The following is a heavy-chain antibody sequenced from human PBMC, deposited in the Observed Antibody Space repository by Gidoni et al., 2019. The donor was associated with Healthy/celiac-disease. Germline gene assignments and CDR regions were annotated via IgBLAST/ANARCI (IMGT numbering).Heavy chain of an antibody. Sequence: EVQLVESGGGLVQPGRSLRLSCAASGFTFDDYAMHWVRPAPGKGLEWVSGISWNSGSIGYADSVKGRFTISRDNAKNSLYLQMNSLRAEDTALYYCAKDMGEESYYYYGMDVWGQGTTVTVSS. V-gene: IGHV3-9*01. D-gene: IGHD3-16*01. CDR3: AKDMGEESYYYYGMDV. J-gene: IGHJ6*02. CDR2: ISWNSGSI. CDR1: GFTFDDYA.